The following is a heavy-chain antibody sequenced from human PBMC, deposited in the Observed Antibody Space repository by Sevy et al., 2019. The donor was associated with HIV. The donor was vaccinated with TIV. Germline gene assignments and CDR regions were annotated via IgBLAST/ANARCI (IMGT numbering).Heavy chain of an antibody. D-gene: IGHD3-10*01. CDR1: GFTVSSNY. V-gene: IGHV3-53*01. CDR3: ARDHYYSSGSLWFDP. CDR2: ICSGGST. Sequence: GGSLRLSCAASGFTVSSNYMSWVRQAPGKGLEWVSVICSGGSTYYADSVKGRFTISRDNSKNTLYLQMNSLRAEDTAVYYCARDHYYSSGSLWFDPWGHGTLVTVSS. J-gene: IGHJ5*02.